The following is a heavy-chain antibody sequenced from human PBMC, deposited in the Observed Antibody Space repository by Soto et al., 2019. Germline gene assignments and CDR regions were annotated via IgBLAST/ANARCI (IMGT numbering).Heavy chain of an antibody. Sequence: SVKVSCKASGGTFSSYAISWVRQAPGQGLEWMGGIIPIFGTANYAQKFQGRVTITADESTSTAYMELSSLRSEDTAVYYCARDRSHIVVVPAAHPSYYGMDVWGQGTTVTVSS. J-gene: IGHJ6*02. V-gene: IGHV1-69*13. CDR3: ARDRSHIVVVPAAHPSYYGMDV. CDR1: GGTFSSYA. CDR2: IIPIFGTA. D-gene: IGHD2-2*01.